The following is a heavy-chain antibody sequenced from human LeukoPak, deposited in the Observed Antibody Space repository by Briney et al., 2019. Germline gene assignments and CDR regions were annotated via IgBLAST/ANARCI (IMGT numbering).Heavy chain of an antibody. CDR1: GYTFTSYG. CDR2: ISGYNGNT. CDR3: ARGGITMIVVLTDNAFDI. J-gene: IGHJ3*02. Sequence: ASVKVSCKASGYTFTSYGISWVLQAPGQGLEWMGWISGYNGNTKYAQKFQGRVTMTTDTSTSTAYMELRSLRSDDTAVYYCARGGITMIVVLTDNAFDIWGQGTMVTVSS. V-gene: IGHV1-18*01. D-gene: IGHD3-22*01.